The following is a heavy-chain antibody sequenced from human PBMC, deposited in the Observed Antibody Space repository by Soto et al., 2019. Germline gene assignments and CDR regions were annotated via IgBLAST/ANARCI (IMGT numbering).Heavy chain of an antibody. V-gene: IGHV1-69*08. Sequence: QVQLVQSGAEVKKPGSSVKVSCKASGGTFSSYTISWVRQAPGQGLEWMGRIIPILGIANYAQKFQGRVTITADKSTSTAYMELSSLRSEDTAVYYCARDLVYNNNFDYWGQGTLVTVSS. J-gene: IGHJ4*02. CDR3: ARDLVYNNNFDY. D-gene: IGHD4-4*01. CDR2: IIPILGIA. CDR1: GGTFSSYT.